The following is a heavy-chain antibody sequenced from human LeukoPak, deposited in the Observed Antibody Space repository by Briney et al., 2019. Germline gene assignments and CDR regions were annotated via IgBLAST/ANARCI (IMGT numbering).Heavy chain of an antibody. CDR3: ARVVGMYYYDSSGPPRSDAFDI. Sequence: ASVKVSCKASGYTFTSYYMHWVRQAPGQGLEWMGIINPSGGSTSYAQKFQGRVTMTRDMSTSTVYMELSSLRSEDTAVYYCARVVGMYYYDSSGPPRSDAFDIWGHGTMVTVSS. J-gene: IGHJ3*02. D-gene: IGHD3-22*01. CDR2: INPSGGST. V-gene: IGHV1-46*01. CDR1: GYTFTSYY.